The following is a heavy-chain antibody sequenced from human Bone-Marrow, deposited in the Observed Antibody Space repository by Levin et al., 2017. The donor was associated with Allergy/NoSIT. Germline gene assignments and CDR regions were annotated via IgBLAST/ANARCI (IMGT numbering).Heavy chain of an antibody. Sequence: ASETLSLTCTVSGGSISSYYWSWIRQSAGKGLEWIGRIYNSGSTNYNPSLRSRVTLSVDTSKNQFSLKLTSVTAADTAIYYWTGWWGESGDYVWFDPWGQGILVTVSS. CDR3: TGWWGESGDYVWFDP. J-gene: IGHJ5*02. CDR2: IYNSGST. CDR1: GGSISSYY. D-gene: IGHD4-17*01. V-gene: IGHV4-4*07.